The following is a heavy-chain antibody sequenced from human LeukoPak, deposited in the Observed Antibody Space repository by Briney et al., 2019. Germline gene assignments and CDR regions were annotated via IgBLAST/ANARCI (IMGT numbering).Heavy chain of an antibody. CDR1: GGSFSGYY. J-gene: IGHJ4*02. CDR2: INHSGST. D-gene: IGHD6-19*01. V-gene: IGHV4-34*01. CDR3: ARVTGIAVAGTYY. Sequence: KPSGTLSLTCAVYGGSFSGYYWSWIRQPPGKGLERIGEINHSGSTNYNPSLKSRVTISVDTSKNQFSLKLSSVTAADTAVYYCARVTGIAVAGTYYWGQGTLVTVSS.